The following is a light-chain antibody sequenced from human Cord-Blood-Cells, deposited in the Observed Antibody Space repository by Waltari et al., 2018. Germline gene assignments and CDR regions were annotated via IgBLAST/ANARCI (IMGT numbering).Light chain of an antibody. J-gene: IGKJ1*01. CDR3: QQYYSLPWT. V-gene: IGKV1D-8*03. CDR1: QGIGSY. CDR2: AAS. Sequence: VIWMTQSPSLLPAPTGYRVTLSCRMSQGIGSYLAWYLQKPGKAPELLIYAASSWQIGVPSRFSGSGSGTEFTLTNSCLQSEDCATYYCQQYYSLPWTFGQGTKVEIK.